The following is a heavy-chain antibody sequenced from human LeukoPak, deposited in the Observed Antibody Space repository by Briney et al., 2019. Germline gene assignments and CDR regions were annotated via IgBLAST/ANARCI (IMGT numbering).Heavy chain of an antibody. Sequence: ASVKVSCKASGYTFPSYYMHWVRQPPGQGLEWMGIFNPSGGSTSYAQKFQGRVTMSRDMSTSTVYMELSSMRSEDTSVYYCAREVLRYFDWLHRRVNSFAPWAQGTLVTVSS. D-gene: IGHD3-9*01. V-gene: IGHV1-46*01. CDR1: GYTFPSYY. CDR2: FNPSGGST. J-gene: IGHJ5*02. CDR3: AREVLRYFDWLHRRVNSFAP.